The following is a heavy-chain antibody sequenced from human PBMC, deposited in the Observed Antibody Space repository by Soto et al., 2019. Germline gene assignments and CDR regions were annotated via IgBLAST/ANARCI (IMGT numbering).Heavy chain of an antibody. CDR2: IIPSFGTA. J-gene: IGHJ5*02. Sequence: SVKSSCKASGGTLSSYAISWVRQAPGQGLEWMGGIIPSFGTANYAQKFQGRVTITADESTSTAYMELSSLRSEDTAVYYCARGSTTVVTAGPNNWFDPWGQGTRVTVSS. V-gene: IGHV1-69*13. CDR3: ARGSTTVVTAGPNNWFDP. CDR1: GGTLSSYA. D-gene: IGHD2-15*01.